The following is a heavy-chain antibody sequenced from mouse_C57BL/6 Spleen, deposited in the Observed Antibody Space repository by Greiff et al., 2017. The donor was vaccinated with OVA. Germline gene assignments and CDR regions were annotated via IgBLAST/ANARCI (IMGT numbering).Heavy chain of an antibody. CDR1: GYTFTSYW. CDR3: AKITTGDAMDY. CDR2: INPSSGYT. Sequence: QVQLQQSGAELAKPGASEKLSCKASGYTFTSYWMHWVKQRPGQGLEWIGYINPSSGYTKYNQKFKDKATLTADKSSSTAYMQLSSLTYEDSAVYYCAKITTGDAMDYWGQGTSVTVSS. J-gene: IGHJ4*01. V-gene: IGHV1-7*01. D-gene: IGHD1-1*01.